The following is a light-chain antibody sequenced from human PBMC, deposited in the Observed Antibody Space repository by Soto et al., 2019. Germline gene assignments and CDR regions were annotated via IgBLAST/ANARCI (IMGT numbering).Light chain of an antibody. Sequence: DIQMTQSPSTLSSSVGDRVTITCRASQSISTWLAWYQQKPGQAPKLLIHKASTLESGVPSRFSGSGSGTEFTLAIRSLQPDDFATYYCQQYSDFSWTFGQWTKVEIK. J-gene: IGKJ1*01. CDR3: QQYSDFSWT. V-gene: IGKV1-5*03. CDR2: KAS. CDR1: QSISTW.